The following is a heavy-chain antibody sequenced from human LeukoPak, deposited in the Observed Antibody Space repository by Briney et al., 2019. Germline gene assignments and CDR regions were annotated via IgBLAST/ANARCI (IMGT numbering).Heavy chain of an antibody. CDR2: IYGGGST. CDR1: GFTVSSNY. Sequence: PGGSLRLSCAASGFTVSSNYMSWVRQAPGKGLERVSVIYGGGSTYYADSVKGRFTIPRDNSKNTLYLQMNSLRAEDTAVYYCARVSGYVKFDYWGQGTLVTVSS. D-gene: IGHD5-12*01. CDR3: ARVSGYVKFDY. V-gene: IGHV3-66*01. J-gene: IGHJ4*02.